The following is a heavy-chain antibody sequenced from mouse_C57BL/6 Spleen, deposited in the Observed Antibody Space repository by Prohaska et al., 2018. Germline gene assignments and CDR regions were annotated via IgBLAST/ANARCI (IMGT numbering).Heavy chain of an antibody. D-gene: IGHD1-1*01. Sequence: QGESLEWIGDINPNNGGTSYNQKFKGKATLTVDKSSSTAYMELRSLTSEDSAVYYCAKYGSRRSFLAYWGQGTLVTVSA. J-gene: IGHJ3*01. CDR2: INPNNGGT. V-gene: IGHV1-26*01. CDR3: AKYGSRRSFLAY.